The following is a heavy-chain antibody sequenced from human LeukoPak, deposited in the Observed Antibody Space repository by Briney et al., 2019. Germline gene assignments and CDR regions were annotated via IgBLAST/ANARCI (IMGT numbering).Heavy chain of an antibody. CDR1: GFTVSSNY. CDR3: ARESVVAATLYGMDV. Sequence: GGSLRLSCAASGFTVSSNYMSWVRQAPGKGLEWVSVIYSGGSTYYADSVKGRFTISRDNSKNTLYLQMNGLRAEDTAVYYCARESVVAATLYGMDVWGQGTTVTVSS. J-gene: IGHJ6*02. D-gene: IGHD2-15*01. V-gene: IGHV3-53*01. CDR2: IYSGGST.